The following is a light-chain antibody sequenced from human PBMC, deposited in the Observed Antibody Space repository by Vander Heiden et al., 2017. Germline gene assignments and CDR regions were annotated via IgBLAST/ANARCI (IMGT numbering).Light chain of an antibody. J-gene: IGLJ3*02. CDR2: ANN. CDR1: SSNIGSNT. Sequence: QSVLTQPPSASVTPGQRVTISCSGSSSNIGSNTVNWYQQHPGTDPKHLIYANNQRPSGVPDRFSGSKSGTSASLAISGLQSEDEADYYCAAWDDSLNGWVFGGGTKLTVL. CDR3: AAWDDSLNGWV. V-gene: IGLV1-44*01.